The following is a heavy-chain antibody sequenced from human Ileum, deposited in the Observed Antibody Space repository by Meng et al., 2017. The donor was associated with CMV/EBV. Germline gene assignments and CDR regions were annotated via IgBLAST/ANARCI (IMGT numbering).Heavy chain of an antibody. CDR2: ISSSSRNT. D-gene: IGHD2-2*01. V-gene: IGHV3-21*01. CDR1: GFTFRNYM. CDR3: ASVEIVVVPAAMVY. Sequence: GESLKISCTASGFTFRNYMMNWVRQAPGKGLEWVSSISSSSRNTYYADSVKGRFTLSRDNAKNSLYLQMNSLRAEDTAVYYCASVEIVVVPAAMVYWGQGTLVTVSS. J-gene: IGHJ4*02.